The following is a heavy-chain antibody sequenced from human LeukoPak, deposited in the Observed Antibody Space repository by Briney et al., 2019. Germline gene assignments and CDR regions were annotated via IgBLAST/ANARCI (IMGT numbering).Heavy chain of an antibody. V-gene: IGHV4-34*01. CDR2: INHSGST. D-gene: IGHD5-18*01. Sequence: SETLSLTCAVYGGSFSGYYWSWIRQPPGKGLEWIGEINHSGSTNYNPSLKSRVTISVDTSKNQFSLKLSSVTAADTAVYYCARVKYSYAFDIWGQGTMATVSS. CDR3: ARVKYSYAFDI. J-gene: IGHJ3*02. CDR1: GGSFSGYY.